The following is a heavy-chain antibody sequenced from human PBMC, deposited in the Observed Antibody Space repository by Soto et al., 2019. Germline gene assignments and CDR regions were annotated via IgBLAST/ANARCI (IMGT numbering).Heavy chain of an antibody. V-gene: IGHV3-9*01. CDR3: AKGLNYDFWSGYSY. CDR1: GFTFDDYA. D-gene: IGHD3-3*01. Sequence: EVQLVESGGGLVQPGRSLRLSCAASGFTFDDYAMHWVRQAPGKGLEWVSGISWNSGSIGYADSVKGRFTISRDNAKNSLYLQMNSLRAEDTALYYCAKGLNYDFWSGYSYWGQGTLVTVSS. CDR2: ISWNSGSI. J-gene: IGHJ4*02.